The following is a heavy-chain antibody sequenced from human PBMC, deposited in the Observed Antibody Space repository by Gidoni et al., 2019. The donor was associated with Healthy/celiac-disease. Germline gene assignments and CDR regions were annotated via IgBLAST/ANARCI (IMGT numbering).Heavy chain of an antibody. V-gene: IGHV4-59*01. D-gene: IGHD2-2*01. J-gene: IGHJ4*02. CDR1: GGSISSYY. Sequence: QVQLQESGPGLVKPSETLSLTCTVSGGSISSYYWSWIRQPPGKGLAWIGYIYYSGSTNYHPSLKSRVTISVDTSTNQFSLTLSSVTAADTAVYYCARSDIVVVPAAPTGFDYWGQGTLVTVSS. CDR2: IYYSGST. CDR3: ARSDIVVVPAAPTGFDY.